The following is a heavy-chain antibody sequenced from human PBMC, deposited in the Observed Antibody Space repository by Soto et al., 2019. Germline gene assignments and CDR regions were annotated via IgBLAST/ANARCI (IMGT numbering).Heavy chain of an antibody. Sequence: GGSLRLSCTASVFTFGTYAMIWVRQAPGKGLEWVSTISGSVGGTYYADSVKGRFTISRDNSKNTLYLQMNSLRAEDTAVYNCATPSSGCFRFFDYWGQGTLVTVSS. V-gene: IGHV3-23*01. CDR1: VFTFGTYA. J-gene: IGHJ4*02. CDR3: ATPSSGCFRFFDY. D-gene: IGHD6-19*01. CDR2: ISGSVGGT.